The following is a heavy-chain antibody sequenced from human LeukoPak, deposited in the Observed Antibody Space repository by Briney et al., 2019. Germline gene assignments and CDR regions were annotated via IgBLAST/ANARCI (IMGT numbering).Heavy chain of an antibody. CDR1: GDTFSNFA. CDR3: ARDGFYNFWAGYYHPD. CDR2: INTNTGEP. V-gene: IGHV7-4-1*02. J-gene: IGHJ4*02. Sequence: ASVKVSCKAFGDTFSNFAIYWVRQAPGQGLESMGWINTNTGEPTYAQGFTGRFVFSLDTSANTAYLQISRLKADDTALYFCARDGFYNFWAGYYHPDWGQGTLLTVST. D-gene: IGHD3/OR15-3a*01.